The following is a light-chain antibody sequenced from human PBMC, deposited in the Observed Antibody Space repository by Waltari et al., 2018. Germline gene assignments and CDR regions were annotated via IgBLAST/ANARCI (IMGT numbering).Light chain of an antibody. Sequence: QSVLTQPHSTSGTPGQRVTISCSGSSYNIGTNFVYWYQQLPGTAPKLLIFKDNQRPSGVPDRFSDSRSGTSASLAISGLRSEDEADYYCAAWDDSLSRLVFGGGTKLTVL. CDR1: SYNIGTNF. CDR2: KDN. CDR3: AAWDDSLSRLV. J-gene: IGLJ3*02. V-gene: IGLV1-47*01.